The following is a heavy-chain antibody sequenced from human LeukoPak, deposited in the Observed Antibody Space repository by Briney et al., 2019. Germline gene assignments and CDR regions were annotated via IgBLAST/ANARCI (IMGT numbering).Heavy chain of an antibody. J-gene: IGHJ4*02. CDR3: AREVFIAAAGSGFDY. CDR2: ISYDGSNK. D-gene: IGHD6-13*01. V-gene: IGHV3-30*19. CDR1: GFTFSDYG. Sequence: GGSLRLSCAASGFTFSDYGMHWVRQAPGKGLEWVAVISYDGSNKYYADSVKGRFTISRDNSKNTLYLQMNSLRAEDTAVYYCAREVFIAAAGSGFDYWGQGTLVTVSS.